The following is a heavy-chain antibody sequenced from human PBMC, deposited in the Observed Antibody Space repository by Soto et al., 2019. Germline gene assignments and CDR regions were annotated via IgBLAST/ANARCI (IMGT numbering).Heavy chain of an antibody. CDR1: GFTFGDYA. V-gene: IGHV3-49*03. CDR2: IRSKAYGGTT. Sequence: PGGSLRLSCTASGFTFGDYAMSWFRQAPGKGLEWVGFIRSKAYGGTTEYAASVKGRFTISRDDSKSIAYLQMNSLKTEDTAVYYCTRSGGLRSRETASWGQGTLVTVSS. D-gene: IGHD5-12*01. J-gene: IGHJ5*02. CDR3: TRSGGLRSRETAS.